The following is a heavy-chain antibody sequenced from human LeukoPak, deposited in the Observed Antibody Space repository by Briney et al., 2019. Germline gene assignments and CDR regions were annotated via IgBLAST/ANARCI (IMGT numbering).Heavy chain of an antibody. CDR2: INAGNGNT. D-gene: IGHD3-22*01. Sequence: GASVKVSCKASGYTFTNHAMHWLRQAPGQRLEWMGWINAGNGNTKYSQKFQGRVTITRDTSASTAYMELSSLRSEDTALYYCARGDVYDSSGYYLDKFDYWGQGTLVTVSS. CDR1: GYTFTNHA. J-gene: IGHJ4*02. CDR3: ARGDVYDSSGYYLDKFDY. V-gene: IGHV1-3*01.